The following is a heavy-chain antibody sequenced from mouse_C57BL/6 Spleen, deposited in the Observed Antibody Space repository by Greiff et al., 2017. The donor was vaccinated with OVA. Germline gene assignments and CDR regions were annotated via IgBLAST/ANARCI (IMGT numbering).Heavy chain of an antibody. CDR2: IDPSDSYT. Sequence: QVQLQQPGAELVMPGASVKLSCKASGYTFTSYWMHWVKQRPGQGLEWIGEIDPSDSYTNYHQKFKGKSTLTVDKSSSTAYMQLSSLTSEDSAVYYCARWGKGFDYWGQGTTLTVSS. J-gene: IGHJ2*01. CDR1: GYTFTSYW. CDR3: ARWGKGFDY. V-gene: IGHV1-69*01.